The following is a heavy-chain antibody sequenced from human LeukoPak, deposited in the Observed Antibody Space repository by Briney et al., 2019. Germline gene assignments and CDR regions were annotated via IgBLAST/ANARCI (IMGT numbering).Heavy chain of an antibody. CDR1: GFTFSTYG. J-gene: IGHJ5*02. V-gene: IGHV3-33*01. Sequence: PGRSLRLSCAASGFTFSTYGMHWVRQAPGKGLEWVAVIWPNGSNKYHADSVKGRFTISRDNSKSTLFLQMNSLTAEDTAVYYCARDRGEGFDPWGQGTLVTVSS. CDR2: IWPNGSNK. CDR3: ARDRGEGFDP. D-gene: IGHD3-10*01.